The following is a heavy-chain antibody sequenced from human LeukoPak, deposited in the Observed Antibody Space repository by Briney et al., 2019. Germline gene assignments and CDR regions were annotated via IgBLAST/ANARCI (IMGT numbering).Heavy chain of an antibody. CDR2: IYHSGST. Sequence: SETPSLTCTVSGGSISSHFWSWIRQPPGKGLEWIGYIYHSGSTNYNPSLKSRVTISVETSKNQFSLKLSSVTAADTAMYYCARYPNIYGSSSYFDFWGQGTLVTVSS. V-gene: IGHV4-59*11. CDR3: ARYPNIYGSSSYFDF. J-gene: IGHJ4*02. D-gene: IGHD1-1*01. CDR1: GGSISSHF.